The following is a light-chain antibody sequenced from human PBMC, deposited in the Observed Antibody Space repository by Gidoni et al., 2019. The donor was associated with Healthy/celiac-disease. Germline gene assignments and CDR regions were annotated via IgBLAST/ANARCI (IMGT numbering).Light chain of an antibody. CDR3: QQYDNLPPLT. J-gene: IGKJ4*01. Sequence: DIQMTQSTSSLSASVGDRVTITCQASQDISNYLNWYQQKPGKAPKLLIYYASNLETGVPSRFSGSGSATDFIFTISSLQPEDIATYYCQQYDNLPPLTFGGGTQVEIK. CDR2: YAS. CDR1: QDISNY. V-gene: IGKV1-33*01.